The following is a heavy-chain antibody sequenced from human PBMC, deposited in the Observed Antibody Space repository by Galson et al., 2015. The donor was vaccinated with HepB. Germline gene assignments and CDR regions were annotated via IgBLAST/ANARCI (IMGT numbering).Heavy chain of an antibody. Sequence: LRLSCAGSGFTFGSSPMTWVRQAPGKGLDWVSAITPSAERTFYADSVRGRFTISRDNSRNTLYLQMNSLRAEDTAVYFCAKGDWMDVWGQGTTVTVSS. CDR1: GFTFGSSP. CDR2: ITPSAERT. V-gene: IGHV3-23*01. J-gene: IGHJ6*02. D-gene: IGHD2-21*02. CDR3: AKGDWMDV.